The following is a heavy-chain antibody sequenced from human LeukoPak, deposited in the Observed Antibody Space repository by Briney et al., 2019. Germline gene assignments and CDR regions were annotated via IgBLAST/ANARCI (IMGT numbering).Heavy chain of an antibody. CDR2: ISYDGSNR. V-gene: IGHV3-30-3*01. D-gene: IGHD2-2*01. Sequence: GSLRLSCVASGFTFSNYAMHWVRQAPGKGLEWVAVISYDGSNRYFADSVKGRFTISRDNSKDTLYLQMNSLRAEDTVVYYCTRVGYCATTSCRTAFDIWGQGTMVTVSS. CDR1: GFTFSNYA. CDR3: TRVGYCATTSCRTAFDI. J-gene: IGHJ3*02.